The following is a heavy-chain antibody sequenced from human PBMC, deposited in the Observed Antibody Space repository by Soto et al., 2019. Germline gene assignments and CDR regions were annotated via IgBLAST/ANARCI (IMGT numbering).Heavy chain of an antibody. CDR3: ARHRDGYKYFDY. CDR2: IYYSGST. V-gene: IGHV4-59*01. CDR1: GGSIINYY. Sequence: SSTLSLTCTVSGGSIINYYWNWIRQPPGTGLEWIRDIYYSGSTNYNPGLTSRVSLSGDTSKNQFSLKVHSVTAADTAVHHCARHRDGYKYFDYWGRGTAVTVSS. D-gene: IGHD1-1*01. J-gene: IGHJ4*02.